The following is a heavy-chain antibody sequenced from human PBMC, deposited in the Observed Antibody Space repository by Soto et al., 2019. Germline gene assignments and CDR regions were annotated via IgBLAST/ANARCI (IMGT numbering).Heavy chain of an antibody. CDR1: GGSFSGYY. CDR3: ARGKGSSWYYYYYGMDV. Sequence: PSETLSLTCAVYGGSFSGYYWSWIRQPPGKGLEWIGEINHSVSTNYNPSLKSRVTISVDTSKNQFSLKLSSVTAADTAVYYCARGKGSSWYYYYYGMDVWGQGTTVTVSS. D-gene: IGHD6-13*01. J-gene: IGHJ6*02. V-gene: IGHV4-34*01. CDR2: INHSVST.